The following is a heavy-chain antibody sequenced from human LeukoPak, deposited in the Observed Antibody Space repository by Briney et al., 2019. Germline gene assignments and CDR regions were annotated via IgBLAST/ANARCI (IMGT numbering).Heavy chain of an antibody. CDR3: ARADPLTYGYYYYYYMDV. CDR1: GGSISSSNW. Sequence: PSETLSLTCAVSGGSISSSNWWSWVRQPPGKGLEWIGEIYHSGSTNYNPSLKSRVTISVDKSKNQFSLKLSSVTAADTAVYYCARADPLTYGYYYYYYMDVWGKGTTVTVSS. CDR2: IYHSGST. V-gene: IGHV4-4*02. J-gene: IGHJ6*03. D-gene: IGHD2-21*02.